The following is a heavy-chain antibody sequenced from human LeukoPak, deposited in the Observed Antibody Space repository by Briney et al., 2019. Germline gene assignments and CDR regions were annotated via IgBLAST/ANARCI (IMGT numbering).Heavy chain of an antibody. CDR2: IYHSGST. D-gene: IGHD1-1*01. CDR1: GYSISSGYY. CDR3: ERVFGVRYWNRDDDAFDI. V-gene: IGHV4-38-2*02. J-gene: IGHJ3*02. Sequence: PSETLSLTCTVSGYSISSGYYWGWIRRPPGKGLGWIGSIYHSGSTYYKQSLKSRVTLSADTTKNQFSLKMTSVTDAATAVYYGERVFGVRYWNRDDDAFDIWGQGTMVTVSS.